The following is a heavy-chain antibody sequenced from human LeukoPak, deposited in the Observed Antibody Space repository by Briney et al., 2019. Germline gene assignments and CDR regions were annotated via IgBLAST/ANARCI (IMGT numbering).Heavy chain of an antibody. J-gene: IGHJ4*02. CDR2: ISHDGTNK. CDR1: EFTFSSHA. CDR3: ARDFSPEASFFDF. V-gene: IGHV3-30-3*01. D-gene: IGHD1-14*01. Sequence: GGSLRLSCAASEFTFSSHAMHWVRQAPGKGLEWVAVISHDGTNKYYADSVQGRCTISRDNSKTTLYLQMNSLRPEDTAVYYCARDFSPEASFFDFWGQGTLVTVSS.